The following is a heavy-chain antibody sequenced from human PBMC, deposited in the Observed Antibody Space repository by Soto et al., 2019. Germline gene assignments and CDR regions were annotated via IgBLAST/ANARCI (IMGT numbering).Heavy chain of an antibody. CDR1: GFTFSSYG. CDR2: ISYDGSNK. V-gene: IGHV3-30*18. J-gene: IGHJ3*02. Sequence: QVQLVESGGGVVQPGRSLRLSCAASGFTFSSYGMHWVRQAPGKGLEWVAVISYDGSNKYYADSVKGRFTIYRDNSKNTLYLQMNSLRAEDTAVYYCAKLPRARRDHAFDIWGQGTMVTVSS. CDR3: AKLPRARRDHAFDI.